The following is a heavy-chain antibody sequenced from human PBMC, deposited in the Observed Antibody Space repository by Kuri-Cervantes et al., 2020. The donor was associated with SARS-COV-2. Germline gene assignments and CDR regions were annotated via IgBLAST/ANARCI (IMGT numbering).Heavy chain of an antibody. D-gene: IGHD2-15*01. CDR2: IYHSGST. CDR3: AGTRDIVVVVAANNWFDP. V-gene: IGHV4-4*02. CDR1: GGSISSSNW. J-gene: IGHJ5*02. Sequence: GSLRLSCAVSGGSISSSNWWSWVRQPPGKGLEWIGEIYHSGSTNYNPSLKSRVTISVDKSKNQFSLKLSSVTAADTAVYYCAGTRDIVVVVAANNWFDPWGQGTLVTVSS.